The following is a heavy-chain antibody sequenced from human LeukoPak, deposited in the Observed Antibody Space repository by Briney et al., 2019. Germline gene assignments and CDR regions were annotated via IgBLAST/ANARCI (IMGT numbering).Heavy chain of an antibody. CDR2: ISAYNGNT. V-gene: IGHV1-18*04. CDR3: ARGRSSGWYEYYYYYGMDV. Sequence: GASVKVSCKASGYTFTSYGISWVRQAPGQGLEWTGWISAYNGNTNYAQKLQGRVTMTTDTSTSTAYMELRSLRSDDTAVYYCARGRSSGWYEYYYYYGMDVWGKGTTVTVSS. CDR1: GYTFTSYG. D-gene: IGHD6-19*01. J-gene: IGHJ6*04.